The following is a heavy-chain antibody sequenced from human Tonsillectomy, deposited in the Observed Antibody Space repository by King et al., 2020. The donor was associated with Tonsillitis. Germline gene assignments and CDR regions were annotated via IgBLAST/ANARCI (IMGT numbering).Heavy chain of an antibody. CDR1: GGSISSGSYY. V-gene: IGHV4-61*02. Sequence: QLQESGPGLVKPSQTLSLTCTVSGGSISSGSYYWSWFRQPAGKGLEWIVRIYTSGSTNYNPSLKSRVTISVDTSKNQFSLKMRSVTAADTAGYYWAREVVRDIVALFDSWGQGTLVTVSS. CDR3: AREVVRDIVALFDS. D-gene: IGHD5-12*01. J-gene: IGHJ4*02. CDR2: IYTSGST.